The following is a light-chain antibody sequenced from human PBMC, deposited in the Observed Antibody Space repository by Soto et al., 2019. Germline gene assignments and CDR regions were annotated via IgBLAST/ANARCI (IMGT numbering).Light chain of an antibody. CDR2: GGS. V-gene: IGKV3-20*01. CDR3: QQYSSSRT. CDR1: QSVSSNH. J-gene: IGKJ1*01. Sequence: LLTQSPGPLSLSPGARATTPCRASQSVSSNHLAWYQQKPGQAPRLLIYGGSSRATGIPVRFSGSGSETDFTLTITRLEPEYFAVYDCQQYSSSRTVGQGTKVDIK.